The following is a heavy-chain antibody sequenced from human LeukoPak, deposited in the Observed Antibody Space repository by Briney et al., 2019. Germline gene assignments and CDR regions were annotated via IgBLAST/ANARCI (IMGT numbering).Heavy chain of an antibody. D-gene: IGHD2-21*02. V-gene: IGHV4-38-2*02. J-gene: IGHJ4*02. CDR1: GYPISSGYY. CDR2: IYHSGRT. Sequence: SETLSLTCTVSGYPISSGYYWGWIRQPPGKGLEWIGSIYHSGRTYYNPSLKSLVTISVDTSKNQFSLKLSSVTAADTAVYYCASTAYCGGDCYYDYWGQGTLVTVSS. CDR3: ASTAYCGGDCYYDY.